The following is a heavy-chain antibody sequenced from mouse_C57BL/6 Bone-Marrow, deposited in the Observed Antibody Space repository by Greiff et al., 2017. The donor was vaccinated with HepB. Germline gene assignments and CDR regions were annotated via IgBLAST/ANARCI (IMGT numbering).Heavy chain of an antibody. CDR2: IRLKSDNYAT. CDR1: GFTFSNYW. J-gene: IGHJ2*01. Sequence: EVMLVESGGGLVQPGGSMKLSCVASGFTFSNYWMDWVRQSPEKGLEWVAQIRLKSDNYATHYAESVKGRFTISRDDSKSSVYLQMNNLRAEDTGIYYCTGYYSNSYYFDYWGQGTTLTVSS. V-gene: IGHV6-3*01. CDR3: TGYYSNSYYFDY. D-gene: IGHD2-5*01.